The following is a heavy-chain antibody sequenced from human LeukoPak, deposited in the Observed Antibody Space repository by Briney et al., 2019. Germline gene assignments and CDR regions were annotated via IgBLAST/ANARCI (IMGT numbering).Heavy chain of an antibody. CDR1: GFTVSSNY. J-gene: IGHJ5*02. D-gene: IGHD7-27*01. Sequence: GGSLRLSCAASGFTVSSNYMSWVRQAPGKGLEWVALISYDGTNKYYADSVKGRFTISRDNANNSLYLQMNDLRVEDTAVYYCARDSGPLFDPWGHGTLVTVSS. CDR3: ARDSGPLFDP. CDR2: ISYDGTNK. V-gene: IGHV3-30*03.